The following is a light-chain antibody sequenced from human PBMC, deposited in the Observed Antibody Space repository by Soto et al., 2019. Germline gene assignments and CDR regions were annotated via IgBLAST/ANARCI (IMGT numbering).Light chain of an antibody. V-gene: IGKV3-11*01. CDR1: QSVSND. CDR3: QQRSNWFIT. Sequence: EILMTQSPATLSVSPGESATLSCRASQSVSNDVAWYQHKAGQPPRLLIYAASARATGIPARFSGSGSGTDFTLTISSLESEDFAVYYCQQRSNWFITFGQGTRLEIK. CDR2: AAS. J-gene: IGKJ5*01.